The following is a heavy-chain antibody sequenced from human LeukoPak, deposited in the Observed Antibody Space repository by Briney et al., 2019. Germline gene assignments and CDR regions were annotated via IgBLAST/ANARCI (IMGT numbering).Heavy chain of an antibody. CDR3: ARQYDSYFYYYLDV. J-gene: IGHJ6*03. V-gene: IGHV4-30-4*08. Sequence: SETLSLTCTVSGGSISSGDYYWSWIRQPPGKGLEWIGYIYYSGSTYYNPALKSRVTISVDTSKNQFSLKLSSVTAADTAVYYCARQYDSYFYYYLDVWGTGTTVTVSS. CDR1: GGSISSGDYY. D-gene: IGHD3-3*01. CDR2: IYYSGST.